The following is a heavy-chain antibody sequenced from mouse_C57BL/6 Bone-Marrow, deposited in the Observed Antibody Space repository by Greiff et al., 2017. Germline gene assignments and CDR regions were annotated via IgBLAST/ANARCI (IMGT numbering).Heavy chain of an antibody. CDR2: IDPSASYP. Sequence: VQLQQSGAELVMPGASVKLSCKASGYTFTSYWMHWVKQRPGQGLEWIGEIDPSASYPNYNQKFQGKSTLTVDKSSSTAYMQLSSLTSEDSAVYYCARGHGFAYWGQGTLVTVSA. CDR3: ARGHGFAY. V-gene: IGHV1-69*01. CDR1: GYTFTSYW. J-gene: IGHJ3*01.